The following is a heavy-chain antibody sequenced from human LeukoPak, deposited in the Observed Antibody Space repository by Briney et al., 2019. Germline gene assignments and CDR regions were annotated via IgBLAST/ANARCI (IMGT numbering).Heavy chain of an antibody. CDR2: MNPNSGNT. J-gene: IGHJ4*02. V-gene: IGHV1-8*03. D-gene: IGHD3-10*01. Sequence: XKASGYTFTSYDINWVRQATGQGLEWMGWMNPNSGNTGYAQKFQGRVTITRNTSISTAYMELSSLRSEDTAVYYCARGPRGMVRGVIITLYYWGQGTLVTVSS. CDR1: GYTFTSYD. CDR3: ARGPRGMVRGVIITLYY.